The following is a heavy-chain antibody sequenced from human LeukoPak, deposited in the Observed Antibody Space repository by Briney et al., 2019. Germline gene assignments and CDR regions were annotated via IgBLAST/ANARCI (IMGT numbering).Heavy chain of an antibody. CDR1: GYTFTNFY. CDR2: INPNSGGT. D-gene: IGHD2-8*01. CDR3: ARSAENCNNGVCFTDYYMDV. Sequence: APVKVSCKASGYTFTNFYMHWVRQAPGQGLEWMGWINPNSGGTNYAQKFQGRVTMTRDTSITTAYMELSSLTSDDTAVYFCARSAENCNNGVCFTDYYMDVWGKGTTVTVSS. V-gene: IGHV1-2*02. J-gene: IGHJ6*03.